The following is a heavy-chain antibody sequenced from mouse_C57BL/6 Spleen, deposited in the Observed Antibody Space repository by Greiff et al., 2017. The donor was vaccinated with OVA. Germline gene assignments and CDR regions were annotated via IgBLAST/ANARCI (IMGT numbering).Heavy chain of an antibody. CDR1: GYTFTSYW. CDR2: IDPNSGGT. Sequence: QVQLQQPGAELVKPGASVQLSCKASGYTFTSYWMHWAKQRPGRGLEWIGRIDPNSGGTKYNEKFKSKATLTVDKPSSTAYMQLSSLTSEDSAVYYCARDSTTVVARYFDVWGTGTTVTVSS. CDR3: ARDSTTVVARYFDV. D-gene: IGHD1-1*01. V-gene: IGHV1-72*01. J-gene: IGHJ1*03.